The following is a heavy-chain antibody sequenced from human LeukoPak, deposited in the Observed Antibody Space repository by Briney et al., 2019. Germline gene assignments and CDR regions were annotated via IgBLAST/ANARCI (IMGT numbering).Heavy chain of an antibody. CDR3: ARDRDWNYYFDY. D-gene: IGHD1-7*01. Sequence: ASVKVSCKASGYTFTRYYMQWVRQALGQGVERMGIINPSGGSTSYAQKFQGRVTMTRDTSTSTVYMELSSLRAEDTAVYYCARDRDWNYYFDYWGQGTLVTVSS. V-gene: IGHV1-46*01. CDR1: GYTFTRYY. CDR2: INPSGGST. J-gene: IGHJ4*02.